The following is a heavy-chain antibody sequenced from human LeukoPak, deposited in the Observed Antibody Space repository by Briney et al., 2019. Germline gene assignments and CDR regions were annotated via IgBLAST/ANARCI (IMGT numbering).Heavy chain of an antibody. Sequence: KTSETLSLTCTVSGDSSSSGDYFWNWLRQPPGKGLEWIGYIYYSGSTYYNPSLKSRVSISVDKSKNQFSLKLSSVTAADTAVYYCARPRWLQLIPDYWGQGTLVTVSS. D-gene: IGHD5-24*01. J-gene: IGHJ4*02. CDR1: GDSSSSGDYF. CDR2: IYYSGST. V-gene: IGHV4-30-4*08. CDR3: ARPRWLQLIPDY.